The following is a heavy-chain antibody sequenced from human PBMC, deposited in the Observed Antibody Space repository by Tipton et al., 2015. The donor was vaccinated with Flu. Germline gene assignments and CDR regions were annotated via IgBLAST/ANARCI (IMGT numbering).Heavy chain of an antibody. CDR2: IHRSRST. CDR1: GDYISGDYF. Sequence: TLSLACTVSGDYISGDYFWDWIRQPPGKGLEWIATIHRSRSTKYNPSLESRVTISIDRSKNQFSLRLSSVTAADTAMYYCARGDYGDYDHEADAFDIWGQGTMVTVSA. J-gene: IGHJ3*02. D-gene: IGHD4-17*01. CDR3: ARGDYGDYDHEADAFDI. V-gene: IGHV4-38-2*02.